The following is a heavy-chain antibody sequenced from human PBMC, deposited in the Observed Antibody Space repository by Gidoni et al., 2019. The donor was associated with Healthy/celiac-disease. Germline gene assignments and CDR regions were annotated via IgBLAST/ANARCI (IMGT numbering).Heavy chain of an antibody. CDR2: ISSSSSTI. CDR3: AREFRYYGSGSYMIDY. CDR1: GFTFSIYS. J-gene: IGHJ4*02. Sequence: EVQLVESGGGFVQPGGSLRLSFAASGFTFSIYSMNWVRQAPGKGLEWVSYISSSSSTIYYADSVKGRFTISRDNAKNSLYLQMNSLRDEDTAVYYCAREFRYYGSGSYMIDYWGQGTLVTVSS. V-gene: IGHV3-48*02. D-gene: IGHD3-10*01.